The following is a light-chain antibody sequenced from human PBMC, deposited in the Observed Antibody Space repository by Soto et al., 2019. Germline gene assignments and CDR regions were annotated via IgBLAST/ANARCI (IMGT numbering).Light chain of an antibody. CDR1: QSITDW. CDR2: TAS. CDR3: QYWDDYSWT. V-gene: IGKV1-5*03. Sequence: DIQMTQSPSTLSASVGDRVTITCRASQSITDWLAWYQQKPGKAPKFLIYTASNLEGGLASRFSGIGAGTEFTLTISSVQPDDFATYYSQYWDDYSWTFGQGTKVEIK. J-gene: IGKJ1*01.